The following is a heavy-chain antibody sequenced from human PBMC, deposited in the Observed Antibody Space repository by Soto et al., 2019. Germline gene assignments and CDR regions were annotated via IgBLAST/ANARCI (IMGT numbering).Heavy chain of an antibody. J-gene: IGHJ5*02. Sequence: PGGSLRLSCAASGFTFSSYAMSWVRQAPGKGLEWVSAISGSGGSTYYADSVKGRFTISRDNSKNTLYLQMNSLRAEDTAVYYCARDPDTVLPRMYLDCSSTSCYPWGQGTLVTVSS. D-gene: IGHD2-2*01. V-gene: IGHV3-23*01. CDR1: GFTFSSYA. CDR2: ISGSGGST. CDR3: ARDPDTVLPRMYLDCSSTSCYP.